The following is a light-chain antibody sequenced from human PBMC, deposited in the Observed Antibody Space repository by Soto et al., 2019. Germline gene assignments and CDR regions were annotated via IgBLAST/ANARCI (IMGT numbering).Light chain of an antibody. CDR1: QSVSSSY. CDR2: GAS. V-gene: IGKV3-20*01. CDR3: QQYNNWPPWT. Sequence: EIVLTPSPGTLSLSPVERVTLSCRASQSVSSSYLAWYQQKPGQTPRVLIYGASSRATGIPDRFSGSGSGTDFTLTISRLEPEDFAVYYCQQYNNWPPWTFGQGTKVDIK. J-gene: IGKJ1*01.